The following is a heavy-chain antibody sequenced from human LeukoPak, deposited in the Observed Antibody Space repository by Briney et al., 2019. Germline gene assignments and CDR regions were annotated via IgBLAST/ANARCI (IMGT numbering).Heavy chain of an antibody. CDR3: ARVKSSIAARNDY. D-gene: IGHD6-6*01. CDR2: IKQDGSEK. Sequence: SGGSLRLSCAASGFTFSSYWMSWVRQAPGKGLEWVANIKQDGSEKYYVDSVKGRFTISRDNAKNSLYLQMNSLRAEDTAVYYCARVKSSIAARNDYWGQGTLVTVSS. V-gene: IGHV3-7*01. J-gene: IGHJ4*02. CDR1: GFTFSSYW.